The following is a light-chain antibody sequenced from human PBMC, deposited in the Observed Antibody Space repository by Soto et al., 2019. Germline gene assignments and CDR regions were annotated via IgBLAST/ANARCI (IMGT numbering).Light chain of an antibody. Sequence: EIVLTQSPGTLSLSPGERATLSCRASQSVSSSYLIWYQQKPGQAPRLLIYAASSRATGIPDRFSGSGSGTDFTLTISRLEPEDFAVYYCQHYGSSRWTFGQGTKVE. V-gene: IGKV3-20*01. CDR2: AAS. CDR3: QHYGSSRWT. CDR1: QSVSSSY. J-gene: IGKJ1*01.